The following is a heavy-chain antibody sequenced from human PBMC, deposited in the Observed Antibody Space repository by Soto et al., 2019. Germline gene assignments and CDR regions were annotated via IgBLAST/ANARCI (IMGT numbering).Heavy chain of an antibody. D-gene: IGHD1-1*01. V-gene: IGHV1-8*02. J-gene: IGHJ6*02. CDR2: MSPNSGAT. CDR1: GGTFSSYT. CDR3: ARGVDAGVDV. Sequence: ASVKVSCKASGGTFSSYTISWVRQATGQGLEWMGWMSPNSGATGYAQKFQGRVTMTRDTSISTAYMELSNLRSEDTAIYYCARGVDAGVDVWGQGAKVTVSS.